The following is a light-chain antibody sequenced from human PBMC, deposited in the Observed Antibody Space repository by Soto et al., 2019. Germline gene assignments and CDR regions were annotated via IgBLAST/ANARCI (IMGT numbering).Light chain of an antibody. V-gene: IGKV1-12*01. CDR3: QQANSLPPT. Sequence: MKLPPSSVCASLKDRVTITCRASQGISSWLAWYQQKPGKAPKLLIYAASSLQGGVPSRFSGSGSGTDFTLTISSLQPEDFATYYCQQANSLPPTFGQGTRLEI. J-gene: IGKJ5*01. CDR1: QGISSW. CDR2: AAS.